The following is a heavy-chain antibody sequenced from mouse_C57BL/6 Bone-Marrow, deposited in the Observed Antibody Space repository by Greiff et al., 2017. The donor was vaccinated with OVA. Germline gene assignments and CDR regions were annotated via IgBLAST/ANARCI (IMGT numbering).Heavy chain of an antibody. Sequence: VQLQQPGAELVMPGASVKLSCKASGYTFTSYWMHWVKQRPGQGLEWIGEIDPSDSYTNYNQKLKGKSTLTVDKSSSTAYMQLSSLTSEDSAVYYCARSLDFEYWGQGTTLTVSS. CDR1: GYTFTSYW. CDR2: IDPSDSYT. CDR3: ARSLDFEY. J-gene: IGHJ2*01. V-gene: IGHV1-69*01. D-gene: IGHD1-2*01.